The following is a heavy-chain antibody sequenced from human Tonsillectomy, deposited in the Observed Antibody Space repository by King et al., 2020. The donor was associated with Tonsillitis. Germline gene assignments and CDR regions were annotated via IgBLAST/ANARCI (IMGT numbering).Heavy chain of an antibody. D-gene: IGHD3-10*01. CDR1: GGTFNSYA. CDR2: IIPIFGRP. CDR3: AGGIAFDGLGSYGLYWFDP. J-gene: IGHJ5*02. Sequence: HVQLVESGAEVKKPGSSVKVSCKASGGTFNSYAFSWVRQAPGQGLEWMGGIIPIFGRPNYAQKFQGRVTITVDESTSTAYMDLSSLRSEDTAVYYCAGGIAFDGLGSYGLYWFDPWGQGTLVTVSS. V-gene: IGHV1-69*01.